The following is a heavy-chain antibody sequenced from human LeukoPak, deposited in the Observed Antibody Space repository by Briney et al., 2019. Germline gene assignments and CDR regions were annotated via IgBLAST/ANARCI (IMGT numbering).Heavy chain of an antibody. CDR1: GFTFSSYG. CDR3: ARATYCSGGSCYGVDY. V-gene: IGHV3-23*01. J-gene: IGHJ4*02. D-gene: IGHD2-15*01. Sequence: GGSLRLSCTASGFTFSSYGMCWVRQAPGKGLEWVSAIRGSGGTTYYADSVKGWFTISRGNSKNTLYLQMNSLRAEDTHVYYCARATYCSGGSCYGVDYWGQGTLVTVSS. CDR2: IRGSGGTT.